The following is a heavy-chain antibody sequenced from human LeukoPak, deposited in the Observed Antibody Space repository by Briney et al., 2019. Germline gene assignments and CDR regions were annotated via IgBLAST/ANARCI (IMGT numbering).Heavy chain of an antibody. CDR3: ARHVPGPYYFDY. CDR2: IYDSGST. J-gene: IGHJ4*02. V-gene: IGHV4-59*08. Sequence: PSETLSLTCTVSRGSISSNHWSWIRQPPGKGLEWIGYIYDSGSTKYSPSLKSRVTMSVATSKNQFSLRVTSVTAADTAVYYCARHVPGPYYFDYWGRGTLVTVSS. CDR1: RGSISSNH. D-gene: IGHD1-14*01.